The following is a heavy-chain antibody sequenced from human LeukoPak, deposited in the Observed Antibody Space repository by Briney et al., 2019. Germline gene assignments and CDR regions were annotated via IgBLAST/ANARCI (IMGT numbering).Heavy chain of an antibody. CDR2: IYYSGST. CDR3: ARERGLSFDY. CDR1: GGSISSYY. Sequence: PSETLSLTCTVSGGSISSYYWSWIRQPPGKGLEWIGYIYYSGSTNYNPSLKSRVTISVDTSKNQFSLKLSSVTAADTAVYYCARERGLSFDYWGQGTLVTVSS. J-gene: IGHJ4*02. V-gene: IGHV4-59*01.